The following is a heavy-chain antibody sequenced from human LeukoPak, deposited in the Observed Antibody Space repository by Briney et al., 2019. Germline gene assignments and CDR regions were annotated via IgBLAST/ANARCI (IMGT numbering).Heavy chain of an antibody. Sequence: GGSLRLSCAASGMNWVRQTPSKGLEWVSCISGSGSYIYYADSVKGRFTISRDNAKNSLNLQVNSLRAEDTAVYYCVRERYHGSGAPKFDYWGQGTRVTVSS. CDR1: G. J-gene: IGHJ4*02. D-gene: IGHD3-10*01. CDR3: VRERYHGSGAPKFDY. V-gene: IGHV3-21*01. CDR2: ISGSGSYI.